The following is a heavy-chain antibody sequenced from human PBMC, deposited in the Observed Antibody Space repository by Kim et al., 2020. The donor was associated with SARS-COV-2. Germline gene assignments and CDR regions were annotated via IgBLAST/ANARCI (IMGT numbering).Heavy chain of an antibody. CDR1: EFSFSTYV. J-gene: IGHJ4*02. CDR2: ISGSGGLT. D-gene: IGHD3-16*01. Sequence: GGSLRLSCTAAEFSFSTYVMNWVRQAPGKGLEWVAAISGSGGLTYYADSVKDRFTVSRDNSKNTLYLQMNTLSVEDTARYFCARSKIGGGRPIPCDYWGPGTLVSVSS. V-gene: IGHV3-23*01. CDR3: ARSKIGGGRPIPCDY.